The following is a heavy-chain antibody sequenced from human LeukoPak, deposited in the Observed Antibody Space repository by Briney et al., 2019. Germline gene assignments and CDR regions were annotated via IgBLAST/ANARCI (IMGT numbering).Heavy chain of an antibody. CDR1: GYTFTGYY. D-gene: IGHD3-10*01. Sequence: ASVKVSCKASGYTFTGYYMHWVRQAPGQGLEWMGWINPNSGGTNYAQKFQGRVTMTRGTSISTAYMELSRLRSDDTAVYYCAKTDAPSYDLGSYYWFDPWGQGTRVTVSS. J-gene: IGHJ5*02. CDR3: AKTDAPSYDLGSYYWFDP. V-gene: IGHV1-2*02. CDR2: INPNSGGT.